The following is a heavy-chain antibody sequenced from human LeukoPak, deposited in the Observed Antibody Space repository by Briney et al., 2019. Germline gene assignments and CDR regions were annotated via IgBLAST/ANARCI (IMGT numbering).Heavy chain of an antibody. Sequence: SETLSLTCTVSGGSISSSSYYWGWIRQPPGKGLEWIGSIYYSGSTYYNPSLKSRVTISVDTSKNQFSLKLSSVTAADTAVYYCARRRGYSGYDWFDPWGQGTLVTVSS. D-gene: IGHD5-12*01. CDR3: ARRRGYSGYDWFDP. CDR2: IYYSGST. CDR1: GGSISSSSYY. V-gene: IGHV4-39*01. J-gene: IGHJ5*02.